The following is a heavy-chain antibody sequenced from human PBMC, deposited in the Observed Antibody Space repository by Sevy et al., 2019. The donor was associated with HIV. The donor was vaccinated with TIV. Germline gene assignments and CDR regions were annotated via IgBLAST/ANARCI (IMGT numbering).Heavy chain of an antibody. CDR3: ARRGSGWYLGAYYFDY. D-gene: IGHD6-19*01. V-gene: IGHV4-59*12. CDR1: GGSISSYY. Sequence: SETLSLTCTVSGGSISSYYWSWIRQPPGKGLEWIGYIYYSGSTNYNPSLKSRVTISVDTSKNQFSLKLSSVTAADTAVSYCARRGSGWYLGAYYFDYWGQGTLVTVSS. CDR2: IYYSGST. J-gene: IGHJ4*02.